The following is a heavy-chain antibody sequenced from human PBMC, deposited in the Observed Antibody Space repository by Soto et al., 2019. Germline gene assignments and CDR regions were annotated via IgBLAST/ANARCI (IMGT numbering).Heavy chain of an antibody. CDR1: GFTFSDYY. Sequence: GGSLRLSCAASGFTFSDYYMSWIRQTPGKGLEWLSYITQSGHAAEYADSVRGRFTISRDNNKNSLYLQMNSLRVDDTGVYYCARAIRGYGAYGGYLGQGTLVTVSS. D-gene: IGHD5-12*01. CDR2: ITQSGHAA. J-gene: IGHJ4*02. CDR3: ARAIRGYGAYGGY. V-gene: IGHV3-11*04.